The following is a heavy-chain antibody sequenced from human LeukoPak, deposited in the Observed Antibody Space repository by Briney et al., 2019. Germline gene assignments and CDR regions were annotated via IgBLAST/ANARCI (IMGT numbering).Heavy chain of an antibody. CDR3: ARHPSSENPTFDY. J-gene: IGHJ4*02. D-gene: IGHD3-22*01. CDR1: GYSISSGYY. V-gene: IGHV4-38-2*02. CDR2: IYYSGST. Sequence: SETLSLTCTVSGYSISSGYYWGWIRQPPGKGLEWIGSIYYSGSTYYNPSLKSRVTISVDTSKNQFSLKLSSVTAADTAVYYCARHPSSENPTFDYWGQGTLVTVSS.